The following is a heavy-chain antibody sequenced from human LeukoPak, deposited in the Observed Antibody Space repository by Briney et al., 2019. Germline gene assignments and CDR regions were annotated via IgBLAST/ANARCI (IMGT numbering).Heavy chain of an antibody. CDR1: GVSVSNSY. Sequence: SETLSLTCAVSGVSVSNSYWSWIRLPAGKGLEWIGRAYTGGSTNYNPSLKSRVTMSVDTSKDEFSLKLSSVSAADTAVYYCGRDTSMGSRPTWGPGTQVIVSS. CDR2: AYTGGST. J-gene: IGHJ5*02. CDR3: GRDTSMGSRPT. D-gene: IGHD3-10*01. V-gene: IGHV4-4*07.